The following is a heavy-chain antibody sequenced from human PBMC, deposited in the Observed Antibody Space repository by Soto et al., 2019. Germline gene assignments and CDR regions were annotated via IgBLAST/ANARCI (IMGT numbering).Heavy chain of an antibody. J-gene: IGHJ3*01. CDR3: ARDRGNPDPFGR. D-gene: IGHD3-10*01. CDR1: GFSSSISH. CDR2: ISCCACLP. Sequence: GGSLRLSCAASGFSSSISHMNWVRHAPGKGLAWVSSISCCACLPNYADSVKGRFTISRDNSKNTLYLQMNSLRGEDTASYYCARDRGNPDPFGRWGQGKMVTGSS. V-gene: IGHV3-74*01.